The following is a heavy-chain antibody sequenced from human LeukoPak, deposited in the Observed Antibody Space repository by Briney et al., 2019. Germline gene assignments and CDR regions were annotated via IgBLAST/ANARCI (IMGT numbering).Heavy chain of an antibody. CDR2: ITKSSSIM. V-gene: IGHV3-48*01. CDR3: ARDRNPYYIDY. Sequence: PGRSLRLSCAASGFIFSDYSMSWVRQAPGKGLEWVSYITKSSSIMQYADSVKGRFTISRDNDKNSLYLQMNSLSAEDTAVYYCARDRNPYYIDYWGQGNLVTVSS. J-gene: IGHJ4*02. CDR1: GFIFSDYS. D-gene: IGHD1-14*01.